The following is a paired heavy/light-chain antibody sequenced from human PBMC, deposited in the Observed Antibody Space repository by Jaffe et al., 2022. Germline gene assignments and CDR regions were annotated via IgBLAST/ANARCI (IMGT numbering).Light chain of an antibody. Sequence: SYELTQPPSVSVSPGQTARITCSGDALPKQYAYWYQQKPGQAPVLVIYKDSERPSGIPERFSGSSSGTTVTLTISGVQAEDEADYYCQSADSSGPWVFGGGTKLTVL. V-gene: IGLV3-25*03. CDR1: ALPKQY. CDR3: QSADSSGPWV. J-gene: IGLJ3*02. CDR2: KDS.
Heavy chain of an antibody. D-gene: IGHD2-2*01. CDR2: IRSKANSYAT. V-gene: IGHV3-73*02. J-gene: IGHJ6*03. CDR1: GFTFSGSA. Sequence: EVQLVESGGGLVQPGGSLKLSCAASGFTFSGSAMHWVRQASGKGLEWVGRIRSKANSYATAYAASVKGRFTISRDDSKNTAYLQMNSLKTEDTAVYYCTTVLVPAANGPYYYYMDVWGKGTTVTVSS. CDR3: TTVLVPAANGPYYYYMDV.